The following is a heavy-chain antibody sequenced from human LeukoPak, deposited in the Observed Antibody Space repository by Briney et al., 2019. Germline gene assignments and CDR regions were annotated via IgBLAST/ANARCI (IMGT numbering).Heavy chain of an antibody. CDR2: IWYDGSNK. D-gene: IGHD1-7*01. Sequence: GRSLRLSCAASGFTFSSYGMHWVRQAPGKGLEWVAVIWYDGSNKYYADSVKGRFTISRDNSKNTLYLQMNSLRAEDTAVYYCARDLTGTNYYSDYWGQGTLVTVSS. V-gene: IGHV3-33*01. CDR1: GFTFSSYG. J-gene: IGHJ4*02. CDR3: ARDLTGTNYYSDY.